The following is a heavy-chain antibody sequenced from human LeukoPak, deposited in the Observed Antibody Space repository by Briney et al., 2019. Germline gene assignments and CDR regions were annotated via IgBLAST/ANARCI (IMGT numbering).Heavy chain of an antibody. CDR2: IIPIFGTA. D-gene: IGHD4-17*01. Sequence: SVTVSCKASGGTFSSYAISWVRQAPGQGLEWMGGIIPIFGTANYAQKFQGRVTITADESTSTAYMELSSLRSEDTAVYYCARDLFSYGDYGTPYYYFYMDVWGKGTTVTISS. CDR1: GGTFSSYA. CDR3: ARDLFSYGDYGTPYYYFYMDV. J-gene: IGHJ6*03. V-gene: IGHV1-69*13.